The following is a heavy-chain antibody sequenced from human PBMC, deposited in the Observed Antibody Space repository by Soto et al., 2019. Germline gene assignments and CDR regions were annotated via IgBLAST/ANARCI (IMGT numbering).Heavy chain of an antibody. CDR2: INHSGST. CDR1: GGSFSGYY. V-gene: IGHV4-34*01. J-gene: IGHJ5*02. CDR3: ARVPSP. Sequence: PSETLSLTYAVYGGSFSGYYWSWIRQPPGKGLEWIGEINHSGSTYYNPSLKSRVTISVDRSKNQFSLKLSSVTAADTAVYYCARVPSPWGQGTLVTVSS.